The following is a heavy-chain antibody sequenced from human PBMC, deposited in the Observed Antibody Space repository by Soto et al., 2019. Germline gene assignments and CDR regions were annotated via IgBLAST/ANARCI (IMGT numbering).Heavy chain of an antibody. CDR2: ISGSGGST. J-gene: IGHJ5*02. CDR1: GFTFSGYA. V-gene: IGHV3-23*01. Sequence: GGSLRLSCAASGFTFSGYAMSWVRQAPGKGLEWVSAISGSGGSTYYADSVKGRFTISRDNSKNTLYLQMNSLRAEHTAVYYCAKDRGSRLAPNNWFDPWGQGTLVTVYS. CDR3: AKDRGSRLAPNNWFDP. D-gene: IGHD6-13*01.